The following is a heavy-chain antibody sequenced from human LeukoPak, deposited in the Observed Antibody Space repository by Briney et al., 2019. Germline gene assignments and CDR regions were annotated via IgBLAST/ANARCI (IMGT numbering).Heavy chain of an antibody. CDR1: GYTFTGYY. D-gene: IGHD6-13*01. Sequence: ASVKVSCKASGYTFTGYYMHWVRQAPGQGLEWMGWINPNSGGTNYAQKFQGRVTMTRDTSISTAYMELSRLRSDDTAVYYCARGPAGYSRENPRYDYWGQGTLVTVSS. CDR3: ARGPAGYSRENPRYDY. J-gene: IGHJ4*02. CDR2: INPNSGGT. V-gene: IGHV1-2*02.